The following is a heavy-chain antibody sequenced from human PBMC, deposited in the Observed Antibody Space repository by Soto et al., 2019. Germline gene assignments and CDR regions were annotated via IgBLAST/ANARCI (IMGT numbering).Heavy chain of an antibody. Sequence: QVQLVQSGGGVVQPGRSLRLCCEASGFTFSNYGMHWVRQAPGKGLEWVSVISYDEKDKFYVDSVKGRFTISRDSSRNTLYLQMNSLSTEDTGVYYCAKDRGPRVRGFDYWGQGTLVTVSS. J-gene: IGHJ4*02. V-gene: IGHV3-30*18. D-gene: IGHD3-10*01. CDR2: ISYDEKDK. CDR3: AKDRGPRVRGFDY. CDR1: GFTFSNYG.